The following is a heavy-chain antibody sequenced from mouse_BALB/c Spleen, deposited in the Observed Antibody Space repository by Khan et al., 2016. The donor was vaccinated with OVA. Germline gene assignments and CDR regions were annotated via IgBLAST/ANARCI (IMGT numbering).Heavy chain of an antibody. Sequence: EVELVESGGGLVKPGGSLKLSCAASGFTFSSYAMSWVRQTPETRLEWVATISSGGSYTYYPDSVKGRFTISRDNAKNTLYLQMNSLRSEDTAMWYCTVHVVASCYDGSIDGFDVWGAGTTVTVSS. V-gene: IGHV5-9-3*01. CDR2: ISSGGSYT. J-gene: IGHJ1*01. D-gene: IGHD2-3*01. CDR1: GFTFSSYA. CDR3: TVHVVASCYDGSIDGFDV.